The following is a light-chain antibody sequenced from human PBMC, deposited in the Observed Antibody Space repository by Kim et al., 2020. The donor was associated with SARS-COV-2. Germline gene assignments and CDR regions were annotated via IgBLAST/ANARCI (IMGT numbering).Light chain of an antibody. CDR1: RLGDKY. CDR3: QAWDSGTWV. V-gene: IGLV3-1*01. J-gene: IGLJ3*02. CDR2: QDT. Sequence: VAPGQTASIACSADRLGDKYVCWYQQRPGQSPVLVISQDTKRPDGIPERFSGSSSGTTATLTISGTQAMDEADYYCQAWDSGTWVFGGGTKLTVL.